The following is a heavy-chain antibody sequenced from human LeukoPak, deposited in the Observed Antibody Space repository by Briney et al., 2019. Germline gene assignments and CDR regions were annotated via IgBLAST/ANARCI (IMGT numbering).Heavy chain of an antibody. CDR3: ARLAKSYYYYYYGMDV. CDR1: GGSISSYY. V-gene: IGHV4-59*08. CDR2: IYYSGST. Sequence: PSETLSLTCTASGGSISSYYWSWIRQPPGKGLEWIGYIYYSGSTNYNPSLKSRVTISVDTSKNQFSLKLSSVTAADTAVYYCARLAKSYYYYYYGMDVWGQGTTVTASS. J-gene: IGHJ6*02.